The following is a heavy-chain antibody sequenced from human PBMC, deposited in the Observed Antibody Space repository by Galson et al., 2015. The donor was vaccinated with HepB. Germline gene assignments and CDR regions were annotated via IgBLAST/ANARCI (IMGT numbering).Heavy chain of an antibody. Sequence: SVKVSCKASGGTFSDYAISWVRQAPGQGLEWMGGIIPIFGPANYARKYQDRVTISADESTATAYMELSTLKASDTAMYYCARHDFRVDTAMVGWFDPWGQGTLVTVSS. D-gene: IGHD5-18*01. CDR2: IIPIFGPA. CDR3: ARHDFRVDTAMVGWFDP. V-gene: IGHV1-69*13. J-gene: IGHJ5*02. CDR1: GGTFSDYA.